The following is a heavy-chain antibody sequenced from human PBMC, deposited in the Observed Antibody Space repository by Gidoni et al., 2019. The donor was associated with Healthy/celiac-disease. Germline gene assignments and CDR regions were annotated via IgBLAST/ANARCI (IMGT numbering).Heavy chain of an antibody. CDR3: AGDYGGNQGYYYGMDV. V-gene: IGHV3-23*01. CDR1: GFTFSSYA. D-gene: IGHD4-17*01. CDR2: ISGSGGST. Sequence: EVQLLESGGGLVQPGGSLRLSCAASGFTFSSYAMSWVRQAPGKGLEWVSAISGSGGSTYYADSVKGRFTISRDNSKNTLYLQMNSLRAEDTAVYYCAGDYGGNQGYYYGMDVWGQGTTVTVSS. J-gene: IGHJ6*02.